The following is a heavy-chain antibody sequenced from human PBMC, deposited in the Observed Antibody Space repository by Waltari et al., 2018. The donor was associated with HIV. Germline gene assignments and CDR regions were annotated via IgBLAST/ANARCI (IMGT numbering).Heavy chain of an antibody. CDR3: ARDPSFYGDYAWYFDL. Sequence: QLQLQESGPGLVKPSETLSLTCTVSGGSISSSSYYWGWIRQPPGKGLEWIGSLYYSGSTYYNPSLKSRVTISVDTSKNQFSLKLSSVTAADTAVYYCARDPSFYGDYAWYFDLWGRGTLVTVSS. J-gene: IGHJ2*01. CDR2: LYYSGST. V-gene: IGHV4-39*07. D-gene: IGHD4-17*01. CDR1: GGSISSSSYY.